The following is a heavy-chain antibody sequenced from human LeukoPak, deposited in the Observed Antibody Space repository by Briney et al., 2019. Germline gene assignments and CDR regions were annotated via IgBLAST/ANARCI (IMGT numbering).Heavy chain of an antibody. J-gene: IGHJ4*02. V-gene: IGHV3-33*06. CDR2: IRHDETKE. Sequence: PGGSLRLSCAVSGLSFNSYAFHWVRQAPGKGPEWVAVIRHDETKEYYADSVQGRFTISRDTSKTTLYLQMNSLRAEDTAVYYCAKEYTPSSPLGELDSWGQGTLVTVSS. D-gene: IGHD6-6*01. CDR1: GLSFNSYA. CDR3: AKEYTPSSPLGELDS.